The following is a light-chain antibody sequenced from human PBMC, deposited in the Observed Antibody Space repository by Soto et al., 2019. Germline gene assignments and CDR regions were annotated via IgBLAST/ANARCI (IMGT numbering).Light chain of an antibody. CDR2: GAS. Sequence: EIVLTQSPATLSLSPGERATLSCRASQSVTDNYLAWYQQKPGQAPRLLIYGASTRATGIPARFSGSGSGTEFTLTISSLQSEDFATYYCQQANSFPRTFGQGTKVDIK. J-gene: IGKJ1*01. V-gene: IGKV3D-7*01. CDR1: QSVTDNY. CDR3: QQANSFPRT.